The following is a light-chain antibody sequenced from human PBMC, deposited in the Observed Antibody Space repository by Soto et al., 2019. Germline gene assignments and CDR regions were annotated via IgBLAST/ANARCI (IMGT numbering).Light chain of an antibody. Sequence: EIVMTQSPATLSVSPGERATLSCRASQSVNSNLAWYRQKPGQAPRLLISDASTRATGVPARFSGSGAGTEFTLTISSLQVEDSGIYYCQQYNFWPPLTFGGGPKVEIK. J-gene: IGKJ4*01. CDR1: QSVNSN. V-gene: IGKV3-15*01. CDR3: QQYNFWPPLT. CDR2: DAS.